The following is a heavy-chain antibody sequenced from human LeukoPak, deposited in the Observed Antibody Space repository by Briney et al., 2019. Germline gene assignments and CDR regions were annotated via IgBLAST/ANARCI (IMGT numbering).Heavy chain of an antibody. Sequence: SQTLSLTCTVSGDSISSGDYYWSWIRQPAGKGLEWIGRISSSGSTNYNPSLKSRVTISVDTSKNQFSLKLSSVTAADTAVYYCARRGRITMVRGVKFNWFDPWGQGTLVTVSS. J-gene: IGHJ5*02. CDR1: GDSISSGDYY. V-gene: IGHV4-61*02. D-gene: IGHD3-10*01. CDR3: ARRGRITMVRGVKFNWFDP. CDR2: ISSSGST.